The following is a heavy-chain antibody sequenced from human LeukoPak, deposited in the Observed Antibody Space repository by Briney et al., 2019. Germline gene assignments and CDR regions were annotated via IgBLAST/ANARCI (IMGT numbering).Heavy chain of an antibody. CDR1: GVTFRNYG. Sequence: PWTSLRLSCAASGVTFRNYGMHWVRQAPGKGLECVAYSRTDRGKNYPADSVKSRFSISKDNSNNTLYLEMDRLRAEDTALYYCARIGYSTSWANFDYWGQGTLVTVSS. CDR3: ARIGYSTSWANFDY. D-gene: IGHD6-13*01. J-gene: IGHJ4*02. CDR2: SRTDRGKN. V-gene: IGHV3-33*01.